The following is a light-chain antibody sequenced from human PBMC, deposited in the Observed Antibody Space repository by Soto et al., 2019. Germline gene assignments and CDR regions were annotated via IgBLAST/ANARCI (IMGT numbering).Light chain of an antibody. Sequence: DIQMTQSPSTLSASVGDRITITCRASQSISRWLAWYQQKPGKAPMLRMYRASTFESGVPSSVGGRGYGTEFAPTIRSLQPDDFTTYHCQQYVSFPKTFGQGTTVDIK. CDR3: QQYVSFPKT. J-gene: IGKJ1*01. V-gene: IGKV1-5*03. CDR1: QSISRW. CDR2: RAS.